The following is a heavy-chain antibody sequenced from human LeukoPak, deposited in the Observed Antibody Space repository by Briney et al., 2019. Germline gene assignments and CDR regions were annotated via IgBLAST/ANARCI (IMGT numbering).Heavy chain of an antibody. CDR1: GFSFDDYT. Sequence: PGGSLRLFRAASGFSFDDYTMHWVRPAPGKGLEWVSLISWDGGSIFYADSVKGRFSVSRDNSKKSLYMQMNSLRTQDTALYHCAKDGGMATEAFDIWGQGTMDTV. CDR3: AKDGGMATEAFDI. CDR2: ISWDGGSI. J-gene: IGHJ3*02. V-gene: IGHV3-43*01. D-gene: IGHD5-24*01.